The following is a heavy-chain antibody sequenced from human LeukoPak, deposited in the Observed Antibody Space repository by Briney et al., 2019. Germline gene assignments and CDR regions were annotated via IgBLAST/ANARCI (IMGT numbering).Heavy chain of an antibody. CDR3: ARDMTALDY. D-gene: IGHD2-21*02. J-gene: IGHJ4*02. V-gene: IGHV3-11*06. CDR1: GFTFSDLY. Sequence: PGGSLRLSCVASGFTFSDLYMTWIRQAPGKGLEWVARISDDSTYTNYADSVKGRFSISRDNAKKSLYLRMDSMRAEDTAVYYCARDMTALDYWGPGTLVTVSS. CDR2: ISDDSTYT.